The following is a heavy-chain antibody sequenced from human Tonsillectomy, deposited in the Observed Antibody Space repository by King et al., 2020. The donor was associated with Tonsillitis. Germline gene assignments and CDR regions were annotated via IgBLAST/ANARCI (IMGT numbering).Heavy chain of an antibody. CDR2: ISSSSSYI. V-gene: IGHV3-21*01. CDR1: GFTFSSYS. CDR3: AGHPALVPAAIGDALDI. J-gene: IGHJ3*02. Sequence: VQLVESGGGLVKPGGSLRLSCAASGFTFSSYSMNWVRQAPGKGLEWVSSISSSSSYIYYADSVKGRFTISRDNAKNSLYLQMNSLRAEDTAGYYCAGHPALVPAAIGDALDIWGQGTMVTVSS. D-gene: IGHD2-2*02.